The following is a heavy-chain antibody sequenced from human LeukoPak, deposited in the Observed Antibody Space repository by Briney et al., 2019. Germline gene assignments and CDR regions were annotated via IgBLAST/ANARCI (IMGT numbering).Heavy chain of an antibody. Sequence: GGSLRLSCVASGFTFSSYSMNWVRQAPGKGLEWVSSISSSSSYIYYADSVKGRFTISRDNAKNSLYLQMNSLRAEDTAVYYCATGIVVVTGFDNWGQGTLVTVSS. V-gene: IGHV3-21*01. CDR2: ISSSSSYI. CDR1: GFTFSSYS. J-gene: IGHJ4*02. D-gene: IGHD3-22*01. CDR3: ATGIVVVTGFDN.